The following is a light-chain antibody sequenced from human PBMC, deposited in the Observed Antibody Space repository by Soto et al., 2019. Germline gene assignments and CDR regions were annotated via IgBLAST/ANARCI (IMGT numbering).Light chain of an antibody. CDR1: QTISSW. CDR2: KAS. V-gene: IGKV1-5*03. J-gene: IGKJ1*01. CDR3: QQYNSYSKT. Sequence: DIQMTQSPSTLSGSVGDRVTITCRASQTISSWVAWYQQKPGKAPKLLIYKASTLKSGVPSRCSGSGSGTEFTLTISSLQPDDSASYDCQQYNSYSKTFGQGTKVDIK.